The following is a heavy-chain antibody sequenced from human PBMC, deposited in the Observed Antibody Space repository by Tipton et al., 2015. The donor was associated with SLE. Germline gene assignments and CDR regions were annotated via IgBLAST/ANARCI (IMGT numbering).Heavy chain of an antibody. V-gene: IGHV3-7*03. D-gene: IGHD3-22*01. CDR1: GFTFSRSW. CDR3: AREIEDSSGYYADYFDY. J-gene: IGHJ4*02. Sequence: SLRLSCAASGFTFSRSWMTWVRQAPGEGLEWVASIKQDESEKYYVDSVKGRFTISRDNAKNSLYLQMNSLRAEDTAVYFCAREIEDSSGYYADYFDYWGQGTLVTVSS. CDR2: IKQDESEK.